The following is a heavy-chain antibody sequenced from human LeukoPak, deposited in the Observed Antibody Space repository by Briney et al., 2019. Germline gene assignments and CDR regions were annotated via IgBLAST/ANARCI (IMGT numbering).Heavy chain of an antibody. CDR2: IYYSGST. V-gene: IGHV4-59*01. CDR3: ARVRLLTTYYFDY. CDR1: GGSISSYY. Sequence: SETLSLTCTVSGGSISSYYWSWIRQPPGKGLERIGYIYYSGSTNYNPSLKSRVTISVDTSKNQFSLKLSSVTAADTAVYYCARVRLLTTYYFDYWGQGTLVTVSS. J-gene: IGHJ4*02. D-gene: IGHD3-3*01.